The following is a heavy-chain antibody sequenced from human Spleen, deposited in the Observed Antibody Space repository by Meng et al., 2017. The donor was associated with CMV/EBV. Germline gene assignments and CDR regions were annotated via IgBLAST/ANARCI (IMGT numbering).Heavy chain of an antibody. J-gene: IGHJ4*02. CDR2: IYNSSDT. D-gene: IGHD1-14*01. CDR1: GGSISSFNW. Sequence: CVVSGGSISSFNWWSWVRQSPGKGLEWIAEIYNSSDTNYDPSLKSRVTISMNKSKNQFSLKLTSVTAADTAVYYCAKVATGHNYFDYWGQGTLVTVSS. V-gene: IGHV4-4*02. CDR3: AKVATGHNYFDY.